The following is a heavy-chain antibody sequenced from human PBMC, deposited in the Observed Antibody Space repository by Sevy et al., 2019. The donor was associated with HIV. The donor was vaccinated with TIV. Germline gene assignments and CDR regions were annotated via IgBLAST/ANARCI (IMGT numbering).Heavy chain of an antibody. CDR2: IRTAGDT. J-gene: IGHJ6*02. V-gene: IGHV3-13*01. CDR1: GFTLSSYD. Sequence: GGSLRLSCAASGFTLSSYDIHWVRQATGKGLEWVSVIRTAGDTYYPDSVKGRFTISRENAKNSLYLQMNSLRAGDTAVYYCAREVPGSLYGMDVWGQGTTVTVSS. D-gene: IGHD3-10*01. CDR3: AREVPGSLYGMDV.